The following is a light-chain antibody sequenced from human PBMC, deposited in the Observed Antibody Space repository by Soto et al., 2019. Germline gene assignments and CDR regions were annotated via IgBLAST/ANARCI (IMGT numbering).Light chain of an antibody. J-gene: IGKJ4*02. CDR1: QSVGST. CDR2: VAS. Sequence: EILMTQSPATLSVSPGERVILSCRASQSVGSTLYWYQQKPGQAPRLLIRVASTRATGVPARFSGSGSGTEFTLTISSLESEDFAVYYCQQYSTSLTFGGGTTLEIK. V-gene: IGKV3-15*01. CDR3: QQYSTSLT.